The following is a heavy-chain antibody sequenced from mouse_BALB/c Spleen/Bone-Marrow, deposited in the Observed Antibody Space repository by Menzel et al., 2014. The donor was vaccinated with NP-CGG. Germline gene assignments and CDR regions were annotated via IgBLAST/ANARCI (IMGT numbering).Heavy chain of an antibody. D-gene: IGHD1-2*01. CDR1: GFTFSSYT. V-gene: IGHV5-12-2*01. CDR2: ISNGGGST. CDR3: ARRSAATYYFDY. J-gene: IGHJ2*01. Sequence: EVKLVESGGGLVQPGGSLKLSCAASGFTFSSYTMSWVRQTPEKRLEWVAYISNGGGSTYYQDTVKGRFTISRDNAKNTLYLQMSSLKSEDTAMYYCARRSAATYYFDYWGQGTTLTVSS.